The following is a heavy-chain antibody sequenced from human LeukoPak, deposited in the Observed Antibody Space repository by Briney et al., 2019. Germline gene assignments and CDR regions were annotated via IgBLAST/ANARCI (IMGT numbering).Heavy chain of an antibody. J-gene: IGHJ4*02. CDR2: IASETYGGTA. CDR3: TRDIYYDSSGYSSFDY. V-gene: IGHV3-49*04. D-gene: IGHD3-22*01. CDR1: EFTFDDYA. Sequence: PGGSLRLSCAASEFTFDDYAMTWVRQAPGKGLEWVGFIASETYGGTAEYAASVKGRFTISRDDSKSIAYLQMNSLKTEDTAVYYCTRDIYYDSSGYSSFDYWGQGTLVTVSS.